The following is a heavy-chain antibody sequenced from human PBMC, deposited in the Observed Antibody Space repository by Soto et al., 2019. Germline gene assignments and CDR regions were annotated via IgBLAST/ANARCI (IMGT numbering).Heavy chain of an antibody. CDR2: ISYDGSNK. Sequence: QVQLVESGGGLVQPGRSLRLSCAASGFTFSSYGMHWVRQAPGKGLEWVAVISYDGSNKYYADSVKGRFTISRDNSKNTLYLQVNSLRAEDTAVDYCAKGTSSSWYFDAFDIWGQGTMVTVSS. D-gene: IGHD6-13*01. CDR3: AKGTSSSWYFDAFDI. CDR1: GFTFSSYG. V-gene: IGHV3-30*18. J-gene: IGHJ3*02.